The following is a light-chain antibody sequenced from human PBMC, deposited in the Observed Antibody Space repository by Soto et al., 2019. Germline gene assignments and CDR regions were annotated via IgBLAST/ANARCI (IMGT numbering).Light chain of an antibody. CDR2: EVT. J-gene: IGLJ1*01. V-gene: IGLV2-14*01. Sequence: QSALTQPASVSGSPGQSITISCTGTSSDVGGYNYVSWYQQHPGKAPKIIIYEVTNRPSGVSNRFSGSKSGNTASLTISVLQAEDDADYYCSSFTSRFTFNYIFGTGTKLTVL. CDR3: SSFTSRFTFNYI. CDR1: SSDVGGYNY.